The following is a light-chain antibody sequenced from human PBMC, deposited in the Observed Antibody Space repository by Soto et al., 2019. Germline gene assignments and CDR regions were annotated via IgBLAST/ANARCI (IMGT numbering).Light chain of an antibody. Sequence: EIVLTQSPGTLSVSPGERATLSCRASQTISSNYLAWYQQKPGQAPSLLIYGTSSRATGIPDRFSGSGSGTACTLTISRLEPEDSAIYYCQQYVSWTFGQGTKVEIK. V-gene: IGKV3-20*01. J-gene: IGKJ1*01. CDR3: QQYVSWT. CDR1: QTISSNY. CDR2: GTS.